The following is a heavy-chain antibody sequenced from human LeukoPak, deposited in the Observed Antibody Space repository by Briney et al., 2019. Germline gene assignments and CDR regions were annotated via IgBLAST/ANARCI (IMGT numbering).Heavy chain of an antibody. CDR3: ARVSYDSSGYYFDY. J-gene: IGHJ4*02. CDR2: IYSGGST. V-gene: IGHV3-53*01. D-gene: IGHD3-22*01. CDR1: GFTVISNY. Sequence: PGGSLRLSCAASGFTVISNYMSWVRQAPGKGLEWVSVIYSGGSTYYADSVKGRFTISRDNSKNTLYLQMNSLRAEDTAVYYCARVSYDSSGYYFDYWGQGTLVTVSS.